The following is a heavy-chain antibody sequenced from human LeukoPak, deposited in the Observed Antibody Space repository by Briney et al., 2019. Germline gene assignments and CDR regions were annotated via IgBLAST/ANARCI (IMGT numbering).Heavy chain of an antibody. J-gene: IGHJ6*03. D-gene: IGHD6-6*01. CDR3: ARVRPHPIIDV. Sequence: GGSLRLSCAASGFTVSSNYMSWVRQAPGIGLEWVSVIYTGGSTYYADSVKGRFTISRGNSKNTLYLQMNSLRAEDTAVYYCARVRPHPIIDVWGKGTTVTVSS. CDR1: GFTVSSNY. CDR2: IYTGGST. V-gene: IGHV3-53*01.